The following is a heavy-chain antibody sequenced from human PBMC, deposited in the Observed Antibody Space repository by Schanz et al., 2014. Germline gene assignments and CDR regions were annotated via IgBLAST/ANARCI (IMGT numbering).Heavy chain of an antibody. Sequence: QVQLVQSGAEVKKPGASVKVSCKASGYTFTSYYMHWVRQAPGQGLELMGWINAHTGNTQYAQKFQGRVTMTRDTSTSTVYMELSSLRSEDTAVYYCARDGEAAADCDYWGQGTLVTVSS. J-gene: IGHJ4*02. CDR3: ARDGEAAADCDY. V-gene: IGHV1-46*03. D-gene: IGHD6-13*01. CDR2: INAHTGNT. CDR1: GYTFTSYY.